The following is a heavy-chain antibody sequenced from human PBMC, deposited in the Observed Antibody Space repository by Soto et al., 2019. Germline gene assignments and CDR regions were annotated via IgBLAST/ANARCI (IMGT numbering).Heavy chain of an antibody. Sequence: PWGSLRLSCAASRFTSGYHAMNCVRQSPGKGLEWVSTISSNGENTHYADSVKGRFIISSDNSSNTVALQMNSLRAEDTAVYYCVSWVSAHFDSWGHGTLVTVSS. CDR1: RFTSGYHA. CDR3: VSWVSAHFDS. CDR2: ISSNGENT. D-gene: IGHD6-13*01. J-gene: IGHJ4*01. V-gene: IGHV3-23*01.